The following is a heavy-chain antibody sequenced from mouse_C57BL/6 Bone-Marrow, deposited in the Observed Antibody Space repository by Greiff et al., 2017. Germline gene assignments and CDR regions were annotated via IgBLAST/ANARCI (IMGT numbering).Heavy chain of an antibody. J-gene: IGHJ3*01. CDR2: IYPGSGNT. D-gene: IGHD2-3*01. Sequence: QVQLQQSGAELVRPGASVKLSCKASGYTFTDYYINWVKQRPGQGLEWIARIYPGSGNTYYNEKFKGKATLTAEKSSSTAFMQLSSVTSEDSAVYFCARGDGYPLAYWGQGTLVTVSA. V-gene: IGHV1-76*01. CDR1: GYTFTDYY. CDR3: ARGDGYPLAY.